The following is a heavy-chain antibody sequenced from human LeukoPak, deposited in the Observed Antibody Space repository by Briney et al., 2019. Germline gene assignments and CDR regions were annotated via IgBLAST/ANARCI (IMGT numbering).Heavy chain of an antibody. Sequence: GGSLRLSCAASGFTFSSYGMHWVRQAPGKGLEWVAVISYDGSNKYYADSVKGRFTTSRDNSKNTLYLQMNSLRAEDTAVYYCARNGLGATTPNFDYWGQGTLVTVSS. D-gene: IGHD1-26*01. V-gene: IGHV3-30*03. J-gene: IGHJ4*02. CDR3: ARNGLGATTPNFDY. CDR1: GFTFSSYG. CDR2: ISYDGSNK.